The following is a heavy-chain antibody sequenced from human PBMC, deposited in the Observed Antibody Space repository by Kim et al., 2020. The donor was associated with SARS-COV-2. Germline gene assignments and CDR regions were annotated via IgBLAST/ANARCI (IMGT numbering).Heavy chain of an antibody. V-gene: IGHV1-18*01. Sequence: GNTNYAQKLQGRVTMTTDTSTSTTYMELRSLRSDDTAVYYCARDQYYFDYWGQGTLITVSS. CDR3: ARDQYYFDY. J-gene: IGHJ4*02. D-gene: IGHD3-16*01. CDR2: GNT.